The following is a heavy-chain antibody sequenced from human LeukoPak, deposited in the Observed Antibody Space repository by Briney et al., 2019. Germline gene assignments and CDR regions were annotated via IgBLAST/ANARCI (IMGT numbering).Heavy chain of an antibody. Sequence: GGSLRLSCAASGFTFSSYEMNWVRQAPGKGLEWGSYISSSGITIDYADSAKGRFTIAIDKAKNSLYLQMHSLRAEDTAVYYCAELGITMIGGVWGKGTTVTISS. CDR1: GFTFSSYE. V-gene: IGHV3-48*03. CDR2: ISSSGITI. CDR3: AELGITMIGGV. J-gene: IGHJ6*04. D-gene: IGHD3-10*02.